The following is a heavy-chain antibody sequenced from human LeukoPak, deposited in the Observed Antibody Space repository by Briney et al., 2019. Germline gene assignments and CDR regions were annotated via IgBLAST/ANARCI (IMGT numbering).Heavy chain of an antibody. CDR2: IRYNGSDK. D-gene: IGHD5-12*01. Sequence: TGGSLRLSCAASGFTFSNYGMHWVRQAPGKGLEWVAFIRYNGSDKYYADSVKGRFTISRDNSKNTLYLQIYYCAADIVATMRVIGWGQGTLVTVSS. CDR3: IG. CDR1: GFTFSNYG. J-gene: IGHJ4*02. V-gene: IGHV3-30*02.